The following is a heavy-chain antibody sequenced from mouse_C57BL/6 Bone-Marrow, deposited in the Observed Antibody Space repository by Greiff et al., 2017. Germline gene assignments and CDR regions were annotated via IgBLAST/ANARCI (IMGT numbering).Heavy chain of an antibody. CDR2: IYWDDDK. Sequence: QVTLKVCGPGILQSSQTLSLTCSFSGFSLSTSGMGVSWIRQPSGKGLEWLAHIYWDDDKRYNPSLKSRLTISKDTSRNQVFLKITSVDTADTATYYCARRLLRYLYFDYWGQGTTLTVSS. CDR3: ARRLLRYLYFDY. CDR1: GFSLSTSGMG. V-gene: IGHV8-12*01. J-gene: IGHJ2*01. D-gene: IGHD1-1*01.